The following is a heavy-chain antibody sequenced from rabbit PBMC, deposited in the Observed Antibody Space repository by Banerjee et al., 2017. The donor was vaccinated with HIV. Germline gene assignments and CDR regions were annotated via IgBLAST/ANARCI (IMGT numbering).Heavy chain of an antibody. Sequence: QEQLVESGGGLVQPGGSLTLSCKASGFDFSSAAISWVRQAPGKGLEWIACIDSGSSGITYYANWAKDRFTISKTSSTTVTLQLTSLTAADTATYFCARDLAGVIGWNFGLWGPGTLVTVS. CDR3: ARDLAGVIGWNFGL. V-gene: IGHV1S45*01. D-gene: IGHD4-1*01. CDR1: GFDFSSAA. CDR2: IDSGSSGIT. J-gene: IGHJ4*01.